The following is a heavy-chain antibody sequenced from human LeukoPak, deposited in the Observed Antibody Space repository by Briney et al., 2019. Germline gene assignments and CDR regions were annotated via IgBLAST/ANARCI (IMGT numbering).Heavy chain of an antibody. V-gene: IGHV6-1*01. J-gene: IGHJ6*02. D-gene: IGHD3-22*01. CDR1: GDSVSSNSAA. CDR2: TYYRSKWYN. Sequence: SQTLSLTCAISGDSVSSNSAAWDWIRQSPSRGLEWLGRTYYRSKWYNDYAVSVRSRITINPDTSKNQFSLQLNSVAPEDTAVYYCARDGYYDTSRNSYGMDVWGQGTTVTVSS. CDR3: ARDGYYDTSRNSYGMDV.